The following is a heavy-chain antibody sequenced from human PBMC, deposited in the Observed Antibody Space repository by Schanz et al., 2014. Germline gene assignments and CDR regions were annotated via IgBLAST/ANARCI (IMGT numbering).Heavy chain of an antibody. CDR2: IKQDGSEK. V-gene: IGHV3-7*01. Sequence: DVQLLESGGGLVQPGGSLRLSCAASGFTFSNYAMSWVRQAPGKGLEWVANIKQDGSEKYYVDAVKGRFTISRDNAKNSMYLHMKSLRGEDTAVYYCARDNYYGSGSCAYWGQGTLVTVSS. CDR3: ARDNYYGSGSCAY. J-gene: IGHJ4*02. CDR1: GFTFSNYA. D-gene: IGHD3-10*01.